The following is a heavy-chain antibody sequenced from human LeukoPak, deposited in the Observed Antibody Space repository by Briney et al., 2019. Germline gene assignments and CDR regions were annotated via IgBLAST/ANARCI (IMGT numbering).Heavy chain of an antibody. Sequence: GGSLRLSCAASGFTFSSYWMSWVRQAPGKGLEWVASIKQDGSEKYYVDSVKGRFTIPRDNAKNSLYLQMNSLRAEDTAVYYCARAKLPLAAAGTYSPFFDYWGQGTLVTVSS. D-gene: IGHD6-13*01. V-gene: IGHV3-7*01. CDR2: IKQDGSEK. CDR3: ARAKLPLAAAGTYSPFFDY. CDR1: GFTFSSYW. J-gene: IGHJ4*02.